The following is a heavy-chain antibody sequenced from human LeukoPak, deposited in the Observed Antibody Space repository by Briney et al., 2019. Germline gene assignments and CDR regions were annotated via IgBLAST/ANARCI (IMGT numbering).Heavy chain of an antibody. CDR3: ASPGYYDFWSGYYVEGYYFDY. Sequence: SETLSLTCTVSGGSISSSSYYWGWIRQPPGKGLEWIGRIYYSGSTYYNPSLKSRVTISVGTSKNQFSLKLSSVTAADTAVYYCASPGYYDFWSGYYVEGYYFDYWGQGTLVTVSS. J-gene: IGHJ4*02. D-gene: IGHD3-3*01. CDR1: GGSISSSSYY. V-gene: IGHV4-39*01. CDR2: IYYSGST.